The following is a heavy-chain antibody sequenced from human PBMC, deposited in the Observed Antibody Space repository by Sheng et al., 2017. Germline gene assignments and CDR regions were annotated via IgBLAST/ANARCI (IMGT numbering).Heavy chain of an antibody. CDR2: ITTSGSMI. CDR3: ARDARYPFYGMDV. D-gene: IGHD3-9*01. J-gene: IGHJ6*02. CDR1: QFSFDDYG. Sequence: EVKLVESGGGWVQPGRSLRLSCAASQFSFDDYGMHWVRQAPGKGLEWVSYITTSGSMIKYADSVQGRFTISRDDAKNTLNLQMTGLRVDDTGVYYCARDARYPFYGMDVWDQGP. V-gene: IGHV3-48*03.